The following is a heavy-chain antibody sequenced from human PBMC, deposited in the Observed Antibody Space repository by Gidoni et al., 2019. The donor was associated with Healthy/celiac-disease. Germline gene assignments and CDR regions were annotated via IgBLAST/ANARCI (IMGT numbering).Heavy chain of an antibody. CDR1: GFPCSSDG. J-gene: IGHJ1*01. V-gene: IGHV3-23*01. Sequence: VHLLESGGGLVQTECSLGLSWASSGFPCSSDGMSWVRQAPGKGLVWVSAISGSGGITYYADSVNGRFSISRYNSKNTLDLQMNSLRAEDTAVSYCAKFERQLVRGIVFQHWVQGTLVTVSS. D-gene: IGHD6-13*01. CDR2: ISGSGGIT. CDR3: AKFERQLVRGIVFQH.